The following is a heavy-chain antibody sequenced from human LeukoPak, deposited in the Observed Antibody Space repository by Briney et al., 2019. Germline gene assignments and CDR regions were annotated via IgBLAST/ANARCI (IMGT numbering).Heavy chain of an antibody. V-gene: IGHV3-74*01. CDR3: ARDRDCSNGVCYGYYYMDV. CDR1: GFTFSSYW. D-gene: IGHD2-8*01. Sequence: GGSLRLSCAASGFTFSSYWMHWVRQAPGKGLVWVSRINSDGSSTSYADSVKGRFTISRDNAKNSLYLQMNSLRAEDTAVFYCARDRDCSNGVCYGYYYMDVWGKGTTVTVSS. J-gene: IGHJ6*03. CDR2: INSDGSST.